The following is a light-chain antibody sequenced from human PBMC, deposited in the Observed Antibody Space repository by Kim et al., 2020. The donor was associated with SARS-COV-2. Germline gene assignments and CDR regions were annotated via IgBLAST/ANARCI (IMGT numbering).Light chain of an antibody. V-gene: IGLV3-19*01. CDR1: SLRSYY. CDR2: GRN. Sequence: SSELTQDPVVSVALGQTVRITCQGDSLRSYYATWYQQKPRQAPVLVIYGRNNRPSGIPDRFSDSASGNTASLTISGTQAEDEADFYCQSRDSGGRVMFGGGTKLTVL. CDR3: QSRDSGGRVM. J-gene: IGLJ3*02.